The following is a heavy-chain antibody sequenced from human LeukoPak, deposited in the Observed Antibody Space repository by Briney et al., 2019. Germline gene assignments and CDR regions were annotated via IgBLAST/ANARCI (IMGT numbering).Heavy chain of an antibody. CDR1: GFTFSNYA. V-gene: IGHV3-23*01. CDR3: EKSSPRPGDR. D-gene: IGHD6-6*01. J-gene: IGHJ5*02. Sequence: PGGSLRPSCAASGFTFSNYAMSWVRQAPGKGLEWVSGISGTGGTTYYVDSVKGRFTISRDNSKNTLFLQMNSLRADDTAVYYCEKSSPRPGDRWGQGTLVIVSS. CDR2: ISGTGGTT.